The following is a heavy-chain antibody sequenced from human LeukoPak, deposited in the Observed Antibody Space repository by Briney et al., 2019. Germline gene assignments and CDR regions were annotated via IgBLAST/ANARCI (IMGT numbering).Heavy chain of an antibody. J-gene: IGHJ4*02. V-gene: IGHV4-34*01. Sequence: SETLSLTCAVYGGSFSGYYWSWIRQPPGKGLEWVGEINHSGSTNYNPSLKGRVTISVDTSKNQFSLKLSSVTAADTAVYYCASLRGIVGATQFDYWGQGTLVTVSS. CDR3: ASLRGIVGATQFDY. CDR2: INHSGST. D-gene: IGHD1-26*01. CDR1: GGSFSGYY.